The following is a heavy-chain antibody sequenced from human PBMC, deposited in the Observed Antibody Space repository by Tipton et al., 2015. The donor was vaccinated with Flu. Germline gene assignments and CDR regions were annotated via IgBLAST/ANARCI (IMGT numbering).Heavy chain of an antibody. D-gene: IGHD3-3*01. J-gene: IGHJ6*02. CDR1: GGSVSNYD. Sequence: TLSLTCGVSGGSVSNYDWTWIRQPPGKGLEWIGEIDHRGDTNYNPSLNSRVTISVDTSKNQFSLKLTSVTAADTGIYYCARAISGVDPGLYYYCATDVWGQETTVSVSS. V-gene: IGHV4-34*01. CDR2: IDHRGDT. CDR3: ARAISGVDPGLYYYCATDV.